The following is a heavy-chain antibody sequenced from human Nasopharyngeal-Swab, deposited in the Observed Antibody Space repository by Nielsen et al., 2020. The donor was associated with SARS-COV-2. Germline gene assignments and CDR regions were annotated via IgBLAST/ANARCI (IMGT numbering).Heavy chain of an antibody. Sequence: GESLKISCAASGFTFSSYAIIWVRQAPGKGLEWVANIKQDGSEKYYVDSVKGRFTISRDNAKNSLYLQMNSLRAEDTAVYYCARYSSNDRDWGQGTLVTVSS. J-gene: IGHJ4*02. CDR3: ARYSSNDRD. D-gene: IGHD5-12*01. V-gene: IGHV3-7*01. CDR1: GFTFSSYA. CDR2: IKQDGSEK.